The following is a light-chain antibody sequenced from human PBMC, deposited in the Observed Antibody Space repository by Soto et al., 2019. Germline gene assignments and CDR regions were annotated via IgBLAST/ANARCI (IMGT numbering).Light chain of an antibody. CDR3: SSFTTSYFYV. Sequence: QSALTQPASVSGSPGQSITISCTGSGSDIGAYNYVSWYQQHPGKAPKLLIHGVTRRPSGVSSRFSASKSAYTASLTISGLQAEYEANYYCSSFTTSYFYVFGPGTKLTVL. CDR1: GSDIGAYNY. CDR2: GVT. V-gene: IGLV2-14*01. J-gene: IGLJ1*01.